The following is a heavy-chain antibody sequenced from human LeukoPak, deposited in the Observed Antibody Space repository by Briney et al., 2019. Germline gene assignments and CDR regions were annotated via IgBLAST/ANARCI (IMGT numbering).Heavy chain of an antibody. J-gene: IGHJ4*02. V-gene: IGHV1-69*05. CDR3: ARDDFWSGYPDY. Sequence: SVKVSCKASGGTFSSYAISWVRQAPGQGLGWMGGIIPIFGTANYAQKFQGRVTITTGESTSTAYMELSSLRSEDTAVYYCARDDFWSGYPDYWGQGTLVTVSS. D-gene: IGHD3-3*01. CDR2: IIPIFGTA. CDR1: GGTFSSYA.